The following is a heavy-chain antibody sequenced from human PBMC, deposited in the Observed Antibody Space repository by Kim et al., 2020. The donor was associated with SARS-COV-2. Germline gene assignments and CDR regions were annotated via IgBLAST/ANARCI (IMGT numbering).Heavy chain of an antibody. Sequence: ASVKVSCKASGYTFTSYGISWVRQAPGQGLEWMGWISAYNGNTNYAQKLQGRVTMTTDTSTSTAYMELRSLRSDDTAVYYCARTDYYGSGSYYMRGGWFDPWGQGTLVTVSS. CDR3: ARTDYYGSGSYYMRGGWFDP. D-gene: IGHD3-10*01. CDR1: GYTFTSYG. CDR2: ISAYNGNT. V-gene: IGHV1-18*01. J-gene: IGHJ5*02.